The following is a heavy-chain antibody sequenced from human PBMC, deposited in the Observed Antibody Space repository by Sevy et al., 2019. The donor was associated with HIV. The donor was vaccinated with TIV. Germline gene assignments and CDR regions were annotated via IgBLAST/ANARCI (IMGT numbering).Heavy chain of an antibody. V-gene: IGHV3-30-3*01. CDR3: ARDGGYSIKWYPLY. D-gene: IGHD6-13*01. CDR2: ISYEGTET. CDR1: GFAFSSHA. Sequence: GGSLRLSCAASGFAFSSHAMHWVRQAPGKGLEWVGVISYEGTETFYAASVEGRFTISRDNSKNMLSLQINSLRPEDTAVYDCARDGGYSIKWYPLYWGQGTLVTVSS. J-gene: IGHJ4*01.